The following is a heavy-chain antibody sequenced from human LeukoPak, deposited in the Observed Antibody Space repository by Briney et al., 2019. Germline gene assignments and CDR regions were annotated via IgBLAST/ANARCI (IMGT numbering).Heavy chain of an antibody. Sequence: SLRLSCTASGFTFGDYAMSWFRQAPGKGLEWVGFIRSKAYGGTTEYAASVKGRFTISRDDSKSIAYLQMNSLKTEDTAVYYCTRDVVAGLYYYYYYYMDVWGKGTTVTVSS. J-gene: IGHJ6*03. CDR1: GFTFGDYA. CDR2: IRSKAYGGTT. D-gene: IGHD6-19*01. CDR3: TRDVVAGLYYYYYYYMDV. V-gene: IGHV3-49*03.